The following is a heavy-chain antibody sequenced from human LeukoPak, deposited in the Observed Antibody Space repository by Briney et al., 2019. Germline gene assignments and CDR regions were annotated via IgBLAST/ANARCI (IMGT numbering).Heavy chain of an antibody. J-gene: IGHJ4*02. CDR3: ALSYGYSSSWYTFDY. V-gene: IGHV5-51*01. D-gene: IGHD6-13*01. CDR1: GYSFTSYC. Sequence: GASLKISSKASGYSFTSYCYGWGRQMPPKDLQWRGMNNPGDSDTKYSPSFKGQVTISADKSINPAYLQRSTLTASDTAMYYCALSYGYSSSWYTFDYWGQGTLVTVSS. CDR2: NNPGDSDT.